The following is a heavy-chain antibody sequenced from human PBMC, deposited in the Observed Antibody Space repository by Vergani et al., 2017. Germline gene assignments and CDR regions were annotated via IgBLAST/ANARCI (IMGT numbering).Heavy chain of an antibody. J-gene: IGHJ4*02. CDR1: GFTVSSNY. Sequence: EVQLLESGGGLIQPGGSLRLSCAASGFTVSSNYMSWVRQAPGKGLEWVSVIYGGGSTYYADSVKGRCTISSDNSKNTLYLQMNSLRAEDTAVYYCARDLGYCSSTSCPTTGYWGQGTLVTVSS. D-gene: IGHD2-2*01. V-gene: IGHV3-53*01. CDR3: ARDLGYCSSTSCPTTGY. CDR2: IYGGGST.